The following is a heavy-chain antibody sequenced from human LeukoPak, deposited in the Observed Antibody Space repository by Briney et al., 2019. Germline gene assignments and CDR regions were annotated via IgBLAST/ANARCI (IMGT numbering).Heavy chain of an antibody. CDR2: IYYSGST. Sequence: SETLSLTCTVSGGSISSYYWSWIRQPPGKRLEWIGYIYYSGSTNYNPSLKSRVTISVDTSKNQFSLKLSSVAAADTAVHYCARLDDSSGLADWFDPWGQGTLVTVSS. CDR1: GGSISSYY. J-gene: IGHJ5*02. CDR3: ARLDDSSGLADWFDP. V-gene: IGHV4-59*08. D-gene: IGHD3-22*01.